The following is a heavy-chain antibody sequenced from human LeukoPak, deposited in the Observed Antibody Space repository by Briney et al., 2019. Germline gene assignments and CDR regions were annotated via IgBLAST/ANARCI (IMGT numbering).Heavy chain of an antibody. CDR1: GFTFSSYS. V-gene: IGHV3-21*04. CDR2: ISSSSSYI. Sequence: GGSLRLSCAASGFTFSSYSMNWVRQAPGKGLEWVSSISSSSSYIYYADSVKGRFTISRDNSKNTLYLQMDSLRGEDTAVYYCAKDFRIGYSAHFDYWGQGALVTVSS. CDR3: AKDFRIGYSAHFDY. D-gene: IGHD2-21*01. J-gene: IGHJ4*02.